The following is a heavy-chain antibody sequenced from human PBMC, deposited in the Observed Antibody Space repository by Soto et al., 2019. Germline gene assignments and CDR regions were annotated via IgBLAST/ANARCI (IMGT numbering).Heavy chain of an antibody. V-gene: IGHV4-59*01. D-gene: IGHD3-16*01. CDR2: IYYSGST. Sequence: QVQLQESGPGLVKPSETLSLTCTVSGGSISSYYWSWIRQPPGKGLEWIGYIYYSGSTNYNPSLKSRVTLSLDTSQTQSSLKLSSVPAADTAVYYCARRYGGNFDYWGQGTLVTVSS. CDR3: ARRYGGNFDY. CDR1: GGSISSYY. J-gene: IGHJ4*02.